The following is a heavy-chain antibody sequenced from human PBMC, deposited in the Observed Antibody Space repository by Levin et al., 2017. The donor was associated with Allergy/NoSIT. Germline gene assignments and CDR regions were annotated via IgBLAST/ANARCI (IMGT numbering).Heavy chain of an antibody. J-gene: IGHJ4*02. D-gene: IGHD2-15*01. CDR2: IYASGST. V-gene: IGHV4-59*01. CDR1: GVSISSYY. Sequence: SETLSLTCTVSGVSISSYYWSWIRQPPGKGLEWIGYIYASGSTNYNPSLKSRVTISVDTSKKQFSLKLSSVTAADTAVYYCARVSFDCSGGSCYSGSFDYWGQGTLVTVSS. CDR3: ARVSFDCSGGSCYSGSFDY.